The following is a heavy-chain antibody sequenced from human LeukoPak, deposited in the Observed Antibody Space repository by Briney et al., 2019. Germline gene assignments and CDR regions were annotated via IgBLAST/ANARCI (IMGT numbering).Heavy chain of an antibody. CDR2: IWYDGSNK. V-gene: IGHV3-33*01. Sequence: GGSLRLSCAASGFTFSSYGMHWVRQAPGKGLGWVAVIWYDGSNKYYADSVKGRFTTSRDNSKNTLYLQMNSLRAEDTAVYYCARGGRIAAAARPFDIIDHWGQGTLVTVSS. CDR3: ARGGRIAAAARPFDIIDH. D-gene: IGHD6-13*01. CDR1: GFTFSSYG. J-gene: IGHJ4*02.